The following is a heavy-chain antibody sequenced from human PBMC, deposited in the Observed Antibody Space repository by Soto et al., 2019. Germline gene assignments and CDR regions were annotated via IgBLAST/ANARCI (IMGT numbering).Heavy chain of an antibody. CDR1: GGSISSDY. V-gene: IGHV4-59*01. CDR2: IYHTGSS. Sequence: PSETLSLTCTVSGGSISSDYWSWIRQPPGRGLKWIAYIYHTGSSNYNPSLKSRVTISVDTSKNQFSLKVSSVTAADTAVYYCARQLPQGWFDPWGQGTLVTVSS. D-gene: IGHD2-2*01. J-gene: IGHJ5*02. CDR3: ARQLPQGWFDP.